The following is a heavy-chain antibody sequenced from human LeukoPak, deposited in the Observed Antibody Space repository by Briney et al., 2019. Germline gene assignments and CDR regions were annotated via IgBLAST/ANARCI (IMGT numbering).Heavy chain of an antibody. J-gene: IGHJ4*02. CDR3: AKPPYSSYVVPTV. V-gene: IGHV3-23*01. CDR1: GGSISNTN. D-gene: IGHD4-11*01. CDR2: ISSGGTYI. Sequence: PSGTLSLTCGVSGGSISNTNWWAWVRQAPGKGLEWVSCISSGGTYIYYADSVKGRFTVSRDNSKNTLYLEMNILRAEDTAVYYCAKPPYSSYVVPTVWGQGTLVTVSP.